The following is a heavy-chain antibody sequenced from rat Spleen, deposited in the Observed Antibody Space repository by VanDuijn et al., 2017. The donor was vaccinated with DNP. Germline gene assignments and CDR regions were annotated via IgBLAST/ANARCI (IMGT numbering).Heavy chain of an antibody. CDR1: GLSLTSYG. CDR2: ISNGGST. D-gene: IGHD1-11*01. J-gene: IGHJ3*01. Sequence: QVQLKESGPGLVQPSQTLSLTCTVSGLSLTSYGVSWVRQPPGKGLEWIAAISNGGSTYYNSALKSRLSISRDTSKNQVFLKMNSLQTEDTAFYFCTREGTALFAYWGQGTLVTVSS. CDR3: TREGTALFAY. V-gene: IGHV2-6*01.